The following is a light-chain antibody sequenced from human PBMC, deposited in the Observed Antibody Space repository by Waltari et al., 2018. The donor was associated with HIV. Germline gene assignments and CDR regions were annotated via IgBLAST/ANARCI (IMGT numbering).Light chain of an antibody. J-gene: IGLJ3*02. CDR2: QDN. CDR1: KLGDKY. V-gene: IGLV3-1*01. Sequence: SYELTQPPSVSVSPGQTARITCSGDKLGDKYACWYQQKPGQSPVLVIYQDNKRPSGIPDRFSGSNSGNTATLTISGTQAMDEADYYCQAWDSSTAVFGGGTKLTVL. CDR3: QAWDSSTAV.